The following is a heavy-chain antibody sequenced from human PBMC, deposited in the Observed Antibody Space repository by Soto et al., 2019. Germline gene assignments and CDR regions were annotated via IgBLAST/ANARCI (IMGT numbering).Heavy chain of an antibody. J-gene: IGHJ4*02. D-gene: IGHD2-21*02. Sequence: VGSLRLSCAASGFTFSSYAMSWVRQAPGKGLEWVSAISGSGGSTYYADSVKGRFTISRDNSKNTLYLQMNSLRAEDTAVYYRAKRPVVTAYPLDYWGQGTLVTVSS. V-gene: IGHV3-23*01. CDR1: GFTFSSYA. CDR3: AKRPVVTAYPLDY. CDR2: ISGSGGST.